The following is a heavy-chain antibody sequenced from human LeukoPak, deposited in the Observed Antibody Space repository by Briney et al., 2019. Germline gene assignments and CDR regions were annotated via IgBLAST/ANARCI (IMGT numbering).Heavy chain of an antibody. CDR1: GFTVSSNY. CDR3: ARGRRGVTAMFY. CDR2: IYSDGST. Sequence: GGSLRLSCAASGFTVSSNYMSWVRQAPGKGLEWVSVIYSDGSTYYADSVKGRFTISRDNSKNTLSLQMNSLRAEDTAVYYCARGRRGVTAMFYWGQGTLVTVSS. V-gene: IGHV3-53*01. J-gene: IGHJ4*02. D-gene: IGHD2-21*02.